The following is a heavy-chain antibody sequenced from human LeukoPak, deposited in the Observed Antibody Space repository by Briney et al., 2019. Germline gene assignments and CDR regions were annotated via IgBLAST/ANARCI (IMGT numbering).Heavy chain of an antibody. J-gene: IGHJ4*02. CDR2: IWYDGSNK. Sequence: PGRSLRLSCAASGFTFSSCGMHWVRQAPGKGLEWVAVIWYDGSNKYYADSVKGRFTISRDNSKNTLYLQMNSLRAEDTAVYYCARDGIVVATPFDYWGQGTLVTVSS. CDR1: GFTFSSCG. D-gene: IGHD3-22*01. CDR3: ARDGIVVATPFDY. V-gene: IGHV3-33*01.